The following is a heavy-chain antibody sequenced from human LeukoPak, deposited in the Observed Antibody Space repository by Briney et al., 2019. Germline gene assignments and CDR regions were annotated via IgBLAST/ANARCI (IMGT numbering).Heavy chain of an antibody. CDR3: ARNRSLTTTPGFDH. CDR1: GYSIRSGDY. Sequence: PSETLSLTCAVSGYSIRSGDYWGWIRQSPRKGLEWIGSIYHSGSTHYNPSLKSRVTISVDTSKNQFSLMLSSVTAAGTAVYYCARNRSLTTTPGFDHWGQGTLVTVSS. CDR2: IYHSGST. V-gene: IGHV4-38-2*01. D-gene: IGHD4-11*01. J-gene: IGHJ4*02.